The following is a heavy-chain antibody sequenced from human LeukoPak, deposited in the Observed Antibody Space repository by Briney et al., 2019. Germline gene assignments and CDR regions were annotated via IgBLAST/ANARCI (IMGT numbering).Heavy chain of an antibody. CDR2: IIPIFGTA. J-gene: IGHJ4*02. CDR1: GGTFSSYA. D-gene: IGHD4-17*01. CDR3: ARASPRDYGDYVLPWPYD. V-gene: IGHV1-69*05. Sequence: SVKVSCKASGGTFSSYAISWVRQAPGQGLEWMGGIIPIFGTANYAQKFQGRVTITTDESTSTAYMELSSLRSEDTAVYYCARASPRDYGDYVLPWPYDWGQGTLVTVSS.